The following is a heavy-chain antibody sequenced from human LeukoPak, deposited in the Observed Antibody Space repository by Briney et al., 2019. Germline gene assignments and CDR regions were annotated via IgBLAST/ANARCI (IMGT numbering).Heavy chain of an antibody. D-gene: IGHD6-13*01. Sequence: SETLSLTCTVSGGSISSGSYYWSWIRQPAGKGLEWIGRIYTSGSTNYNPSLKSRVTISVDTSKNQFSLKLSSVTAADTAVYYCARSRKSGAAGIRWFDPWGQGTLVTVSS. CDR2: IYTSGST. CDR3: ARSRKSGAAGIRWFDP. V-gene: IGHV4-61*02. J-gene: IGHJ5*02. CDR1: GGSISSGSYY.